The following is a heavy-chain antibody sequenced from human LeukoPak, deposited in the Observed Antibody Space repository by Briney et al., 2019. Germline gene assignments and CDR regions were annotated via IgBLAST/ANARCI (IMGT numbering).Heavy chain of an antibody. Sequence: SETLSLTCTVSGGSISSYYWSWIRQPPGKGLEWIGYIYYSGSTNYNPSLKSRVTISVDTSKNQFSLKLSSVTAAATAVDYCARVGLRGDIILWFDPWGQGTLVTVSS. J-gene: IGHJ5*02. V-gene: IGHV4-59*01. CDR1: GGSISSYY. D-gene: IGHD3-10*01. CDR2: IYYSGST. CDR3: ARVGLRGDIILWFDP.